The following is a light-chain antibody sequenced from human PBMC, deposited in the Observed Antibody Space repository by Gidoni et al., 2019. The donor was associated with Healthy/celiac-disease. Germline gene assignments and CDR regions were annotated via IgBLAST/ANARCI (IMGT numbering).Light chain of an antibody. CDR1: SSDVGSYNL. Sequence: QSALTQPASVSGSPGQSITISCTGTSSDVGSYNLVSWYQQHPGKAPKLMIYEFSNRPSGVSNRFSGSNSGNTASLTISGLQAEDEADYYCCSYAGSSTWVFGGGTKLTVL. CDR2: EFS. V-gene: IGLV2-23*02. CDR3: CSYAGSSTWV. J-gene: IGLJ3*02.